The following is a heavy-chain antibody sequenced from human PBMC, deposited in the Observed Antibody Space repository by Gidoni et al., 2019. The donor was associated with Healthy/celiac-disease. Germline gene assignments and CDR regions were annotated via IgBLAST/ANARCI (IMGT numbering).Heavy chain of an antibody. CDR3: ARREDSSSWYAFDI. V-gene: IGHV5-51*03. CDR2: IYPGDSET. CDR1: GSSFTSYW. D-gene: IGHD6-13*01. J-gene: IGHJ3*02. Sequence: VLLVQPGAAVKTPGASLKISCKGSGSSFTSYWFGWVRQMPGKGLEWMGIIYPGDSETKYGPDFQGQVNITADKSISNAYLQWSSLKASDTAMYYCARREDSSSWYAFDIWGQGTMVTVSS.